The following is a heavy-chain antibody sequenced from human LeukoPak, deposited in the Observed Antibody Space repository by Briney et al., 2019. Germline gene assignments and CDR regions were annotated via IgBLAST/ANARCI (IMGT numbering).Heavy chain of an antibody. CDR3: AVAPGDY. D-gene: IGHD2-21*01. CDR1: GYTFTDYY. Sequence: ASVRVSCKASGYTFTDYYIHWVRRAPGQGLEWMGWINPNSDYTFYAQKFQGRVTLTRDTSISTVYMELTTLTSDDTALYYCAVAPGDYWGQGTLVSVS. CDR2: INPNSDYT. J-gene: IGHJ4*02. V-gene: IGHV1-2*02.